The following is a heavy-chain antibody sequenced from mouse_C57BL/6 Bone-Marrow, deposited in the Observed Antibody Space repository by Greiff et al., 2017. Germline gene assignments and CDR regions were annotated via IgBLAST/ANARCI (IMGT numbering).Heavy chain of an antibody. CDR1: GYTFTSYW. J-gene: IGHJ4*01. CDR3: AFYGRYAMDY. CDR2: INPSSGYT. Sequence: QVQLQQSGAELAKPGASVKLSCKASGYTFTSYWMHWVKQRPGQGLEWIGYINPSSGYTKYNQKFKDKDTLTADKSSSTAYMQLSSLTYEDSAVYYCAFYGRYAMDYWGQGTSVTVSS. D-gene: IGHD1-1*02. V-gene: IGHV1-7*01.